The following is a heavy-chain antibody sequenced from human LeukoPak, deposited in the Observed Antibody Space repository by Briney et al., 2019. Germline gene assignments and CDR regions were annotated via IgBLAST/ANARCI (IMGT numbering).Heavy chain of an antibody. CDR2: INPTGGST. CDR3: ARGSFDTAMALFY. CDR1: GYTFPSYF. J-gene: IGHJ4*02. Sequence: ASVKVSCKASGYTFPSYFMHWVRQAPGQGLEWMGIINPTGGSTTYAQKFQGRVTMTRDTSTSTVYMELSSLRSEDTAVHYCARGSFDTAMALFYWGQGTLVTVSS. V-gene: IGHV1-46*01. D-gene: IGHD5-18*01.